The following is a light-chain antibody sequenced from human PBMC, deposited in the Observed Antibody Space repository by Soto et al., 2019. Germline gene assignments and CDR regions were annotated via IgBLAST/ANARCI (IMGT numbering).Light chain of an antibody. J-gene: IGKJ3*01. CDR2: DAS. CDR1: QSVSNY. V-gene: IGKV3-11*01. CDR3: QQRRSWPPLIT. Sequence: EIVLTQSPATLSLSPGERATLSCRASQSVSNYLAWYQQNPGQAPRLLIYDASNRATGIPARFSGSGSVTDFNLTISSLEPEDFAVYFCQQRRSWPPLITFGPGTKVDIK.